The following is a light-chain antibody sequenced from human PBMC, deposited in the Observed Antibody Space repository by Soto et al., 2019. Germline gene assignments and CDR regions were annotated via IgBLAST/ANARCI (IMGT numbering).Light chain of an antibody. V-gene: IGLV1-44*01. CDR3: AAWDDSLGAYV. CDR2: TNN. CDR1: NSNIGTNT. Sequence: QSALTQPPSASATPGQRVTISCSGSNSNIGTNTVNWYQQLPGTAPRLLIYTNNQRPSGVPQRFSGSKTGTSASLAIGGRQSEDGADYYCAAWDDSLGAYVFGTGTKVTVL. J-gene: IGLJ1*01.